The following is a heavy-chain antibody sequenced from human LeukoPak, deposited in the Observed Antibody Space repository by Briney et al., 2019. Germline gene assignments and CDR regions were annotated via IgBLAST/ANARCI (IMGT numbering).Heavy chain of an antibody. J-gene: IGHJ4*02. CDR3: AKASPYTSSWYDY. D-gene: IGHD6-13*01. Sequence: PGGSLRLSCAASGFTFSSYSMTWVRQAPGKGLEWVSGISGSGSSAYYADSVKGRFSISRDNSKNTLYLQMNSLRAEDTAVYYCAKASPYTSSWYDYWGQGTLVTVSS. V-gene: IGHV3-23*01. CDR1: GFTFSSYS. CDR2: ISGSGSSA.